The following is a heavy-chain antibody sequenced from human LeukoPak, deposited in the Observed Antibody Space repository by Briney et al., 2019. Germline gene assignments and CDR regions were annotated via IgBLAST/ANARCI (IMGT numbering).Heavy chain of an antibody. Sequence: SETLSLTCTVSGGSISSYYWSWIRQPPGKGLEWIGYIFYSGSTNYNPSLKSRVTISIDTSKNQFSLKLTSVTAADTAVYYCARLDHCGGDCYLFDYWGQGTLVTVSS. J-gene: IGHJ4*02. CDR2: IFYSGST. D-gene: IGHD2-21*02. CDR1: GGSISSYY. V-gene: IGHV4-59*12. CDR3: ARLDHCGGDCYLFDY.